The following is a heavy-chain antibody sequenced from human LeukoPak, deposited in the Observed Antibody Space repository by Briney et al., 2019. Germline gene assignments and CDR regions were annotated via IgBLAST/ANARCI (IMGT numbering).Heavy chain of an antibody. CDR1: GGSISSGDYY. CDR3: ARRLRWSARAPSGMDV. V-gene: IGHV4-30-4*01. Sequence: PSQTLSLTCTVSGGSISSGDYYWSWIRQHPGKGLEWIGYIYYSGSTYYNPSLKSRVTISVDTSKNQFSLKLSSVTAADTAVYYCARRLRWSARAPSGMDVWGQGTTVTVSS. D-gene: IGHD4-23*01. J-gene: IGHJ6*02. CDR2: IYYSGST.